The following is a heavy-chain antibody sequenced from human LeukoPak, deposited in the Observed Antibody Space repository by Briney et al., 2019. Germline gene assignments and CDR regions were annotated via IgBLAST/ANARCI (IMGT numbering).Heavy chain of an antibody. D-gene: IGHD3-22*01. CDR2: MNPNSGNT. V-gene: IGHV1-8*01. CDR3: ARGKDYDSSGYYYDAFDI. Sequence: ASVKVSCKASGYTFTSYDINWVRQATGQGLEWMGWMNPNSGNTGYAQKFQGRVTMTRNTSISTAYMELSSLRSEDTAVYYCARGKDYDSSGYYYDAFDIWGQGTMATVSS. CDR1: GYTFTSYD. J-gene: IGHJ3*02.